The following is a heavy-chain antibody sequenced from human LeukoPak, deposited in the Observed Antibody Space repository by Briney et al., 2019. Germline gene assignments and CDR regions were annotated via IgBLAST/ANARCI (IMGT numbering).Heavy chain of an antibody. J-gene: IGHJ4*02. Sequence: ASVKVSCKASGGTFSSYAISWVRQAPGQGLEWMGGIIPIFGTANYAQKFQGRVTITADESTSTAYMELSSLRSEDTAVYYCALWDIVVVPAAICRYWGQGTLVTVSS. CDR1: GGTFSSYA. D-gene: IGHD2-2*02. CDR2: IIPIFGTA. V-gene: IGHV1-69*13. CDR3: ALWDIVVVPAAICRY.